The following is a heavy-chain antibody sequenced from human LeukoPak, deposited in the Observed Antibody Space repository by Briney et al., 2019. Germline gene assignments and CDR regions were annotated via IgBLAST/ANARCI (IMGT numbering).Heavy chain of an antibody. CDR2: IIDSGEST. D-gene: IGHD3-16*01. J-gene: IGHJ6*03. CDR1: GFTFSSYA. V-gene: IGHV3-23*01. Sequence: GGSLRLSCAASGFTFSSYAMSWVRQAPGKGLEWVSGIIDSGESTHYANLAKGRFTISRDNSNNTLYLQMNSLRAEDTAVYYCAKLGGQELHNYYVAVCGKGTTVAVSS. CDR3: AKLGGQELHNYYVAV.